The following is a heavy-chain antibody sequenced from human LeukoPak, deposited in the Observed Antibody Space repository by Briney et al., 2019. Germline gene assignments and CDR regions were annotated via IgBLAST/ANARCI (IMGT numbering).Heavy chain of an antibody. J-gene: IGHJ4*02. CDR2: ISSSSSTI. CDR1: GFTFSTYS. Sequence: GGSLGLSCAASGFTFSTYSMNWVRQAPGKGLEWVSYISSSSSTIYYADSVKGRFTISRDNAKNSLYLQMNSLRAEDTAVYYCARGSTYYDSSGQVPFDYRGQGTLVTVSS. CDR3: ARGSTYYDSSGQVPFDY. D-gene: IGHD3-22*01. V-gene: IGHV3-48*01.